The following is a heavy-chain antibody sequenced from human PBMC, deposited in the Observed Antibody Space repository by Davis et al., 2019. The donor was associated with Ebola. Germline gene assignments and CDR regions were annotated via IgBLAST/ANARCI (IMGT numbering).Heavy chain of an antibody. CDR2: IWYDGSRK. V-gene: IGHV3-30*02. D-gene: IGHD2-15*01. CDR3: AKDSSDCSGGSCLYYYYYGMDV. J-gene: IGHJ6*02. Sequence: PGGSLRLSCAAPGFNFRSYGMHWVRQAPDKGLEWVAVIWYDGSRKYYGDSVKGRFTISRDNSNNLLYLQMNSLRAEDTALYYCAKDSSDCSGGSCLYYYYYGMDVWGQGTTVTVSS. CDR1: GFNFRSYG.